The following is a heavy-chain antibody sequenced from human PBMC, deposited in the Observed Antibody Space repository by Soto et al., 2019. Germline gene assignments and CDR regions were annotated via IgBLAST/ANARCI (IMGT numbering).Heavy chain of an antibody. D-gene: IGHD3-22*01. CDR1: GGSVSSGSYY. CDR3: ARGRSYYYDSSSGDY. J-gene: IGHJ4*02. Sequence: SETLSLTCTVSGGSVSSGSYYWSWIRQPPGKGLEWIGYIYYSGSTNYNPSLKSRVTISVDTSKNQFSLKLSSVTAADTAVYYCARGRSYYYDSSSGDYWGQGTLVTVSS. V-gene: IGHV4-61*01. CDR2: IYYSGST.